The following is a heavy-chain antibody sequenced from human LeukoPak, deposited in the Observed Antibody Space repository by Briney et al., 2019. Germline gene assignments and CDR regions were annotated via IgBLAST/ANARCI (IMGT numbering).Heavy chain of an antibody. D-gene: IGHD4-11*01. J-gene: IGHJ4*02. CDR2: IYHSGST. CDR3: ARQKPSTFRQYGRGRPLDS. V-gene: IGHV4-30-2*01. Sequence: SETLSLTCTVSGGSISSGGYYWSWIRQPPGKGLEWIGYIYHSGSTYYNPSLKSRVTISVDRSKNQFSLKLSSVTAADTAVYYCARQKPSTFRQYGRGRPLDSWGQGTLVTVSS. CDR1: GGSISSGGYY.